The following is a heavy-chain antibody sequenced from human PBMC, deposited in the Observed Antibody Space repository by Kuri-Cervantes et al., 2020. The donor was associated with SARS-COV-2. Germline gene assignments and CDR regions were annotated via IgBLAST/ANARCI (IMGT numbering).Heavy chain of an antibody. CDR1: GFTVSSNY. J-gene: IGHJ4*02. CDR2: IYSGGST. Sequence: GGSLRVCCAASGFTVSSNYMSWVRQAPGKGLEWVSVIYSGGSTYYADSVKGRFTISRDNSKNTLYLQMNGLRAEDTAVYYCARVRMPAYYFDYWGQGTLVTVSS. V-gene: IGHV3-53*01. D-gene: IGHD2-2*01. CDR3: ARVRMPAYYFDY.